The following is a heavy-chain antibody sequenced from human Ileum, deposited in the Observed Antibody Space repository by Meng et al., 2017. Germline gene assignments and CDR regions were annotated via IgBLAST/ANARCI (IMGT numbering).Heavy chain of an antibody. V-gene: IGHV4-59*02. Sequence: VNRKEAGPGLVVLPETLSRPCTASGGSGSSSWSVIRQPPGQGLEWIGNIYSSGNTNYNPSLKSRVTISIDTSKNQFSLKLSVVTAADTAVYFGARDRRDSSGWFYFDYWAQGTLVTVSS. J-gene: IGHJ4*02. D-gene: IGHD6-19*01. CDR2: IYSSGNT. CDR3: ARDRRDSSGWFYFDY. CDR1: GGSGSSS.